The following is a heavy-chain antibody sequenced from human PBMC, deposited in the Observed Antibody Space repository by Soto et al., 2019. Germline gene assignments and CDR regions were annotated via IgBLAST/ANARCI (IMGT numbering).Heavy chain of an antibody. D-gene: IGHD3-3*01. CDR3: ARDQFGVAL. V-gene: IGHV4-59*01. CDR1: GGSISSYY. CDR2: IYYSGST. J-gene: IGHJ4*02. Sequence: SETLSLTCTVSGGSISSYYWSWIRHPPGKGLEWIGYIYYSGSTNYNPSLKSRVTISVDTSKNQFSLKLSSVTAADTAVYYCARDQFGVALWGQGTLVTVSS.